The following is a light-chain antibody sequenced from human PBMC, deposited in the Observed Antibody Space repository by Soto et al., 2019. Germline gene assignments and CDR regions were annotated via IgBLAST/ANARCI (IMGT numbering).Light chain of an antibody. CDR2: SAS. Sequence: DIQMTQSPSSLSASVGDRVTITCRASQGISNYLAWYQQKPGQVPKLLIFSASTLQSGVPSRFSGSGSGTDFTLTISSLQPEDVATYYCQKYNSAPWTFGQGTKVEIK. J-gene: IGKJ1*01. CDR3: QKYNSAPWT. V-gene: IGKV1-27*01. CDR1: QGISNY.